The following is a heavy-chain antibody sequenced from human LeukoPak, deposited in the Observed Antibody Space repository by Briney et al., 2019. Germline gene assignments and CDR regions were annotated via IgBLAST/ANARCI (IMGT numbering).Heavy chain of an antibody. J-gene: IGHJ3*02. CDR3: ARIFDRDI. V-gene: IGHV4-4*07. D-gene: IGHD3-3*01. CDR2: IHGTLGST. CDR1: GGPIRNSY. Sequence: PSETLSLTCTVSGGPIRNSYWSWVRHSAGTGMQWIGQIHGTLGSTNHNPSLKSRVVMSLDTSSNQFSLRLSAMSAADTATYYCARIFDRDIWGQGTLVTVSP.